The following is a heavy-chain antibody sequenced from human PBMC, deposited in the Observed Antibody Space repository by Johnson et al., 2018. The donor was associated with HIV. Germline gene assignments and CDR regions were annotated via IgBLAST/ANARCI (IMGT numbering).Heavy chain of an antibody. J-gene: IGHJ3*02. CDR1: GFTFSSYD. D-gene: IGHD3-9*01. Sequence: VQLVESGGGVVQPGRSLRLSCAASGFTFSSYDMHWVRQATGKGLEWVSAIGTAGDTYYPGSVKGRFTISRDNAKNTLYLQMDSLRAEDTAVYYCARMGLTGAFDIWGQGTMVTVSS. V-gene: IGHV3-13*01. CDR3: ARMGLTGAFDI. CDR2: IGTAGDT.